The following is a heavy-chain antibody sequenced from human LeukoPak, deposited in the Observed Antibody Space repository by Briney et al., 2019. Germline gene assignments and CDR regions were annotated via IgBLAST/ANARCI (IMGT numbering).Heavy chain of an antibody. CDR3: ARDPGYSSPRGDY. J-gene: IGHJ4*02. CDR1: GYTFTDYF. D-gene: IGHD5-18*01. CDR2: INPNSGGT. V-gene: IGHV1-2*02. Sequence: ASVKVSCKASGYTFTDYFMHWVRQAPGQGLEWMGWINPNSGGTHYAQKFQGRGTMTRDTSISTAYMELSRLRSDDTAVYYCARDPGYSSPRGDYWGQGTLVTVSS.